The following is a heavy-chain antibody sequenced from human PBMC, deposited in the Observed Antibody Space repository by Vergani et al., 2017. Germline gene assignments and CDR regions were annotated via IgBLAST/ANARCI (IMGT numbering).Heavy chain of an antibody. CDR2: ISTSGGST. Sequence: EVHLLESGGGLVQPGGSLRLSCAASGFTFSSYAMSWVRQAPGKGLEWVSTISTSGGSTYYADSVKGRFTISRDNSKNTLFLQMNILRAEDTAVYYCANLNGDYDPGHETYYFDYWGQGTLVTVSS. J-gene: IGHJ4*02. V-gene: IGHV3-23*01. D-gene: IGHD4-17*01. CDR3: ANLNGDYDPGHETYYFDY. CDR1: GFTFSSYA.